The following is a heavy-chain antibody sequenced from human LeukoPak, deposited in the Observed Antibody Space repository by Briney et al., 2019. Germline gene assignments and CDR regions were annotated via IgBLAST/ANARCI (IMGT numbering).Heavy chain of an antibody. CDR1: GFTFSSYA. V-gene: IGHV3-23*01. Sequence: GGSLRLSCAASGFTFSSYAMSWVRQAPGKGLEWVSAISGSGGSTYYADSVKGRFTISRDNSKNTLYLQMNSLRAEDTAVYYCARGIGIAAAKGVFDAFDIWGQGTMVTVSS. CDR3: ARGIGIAAAKGVFDAFDI. J-gene: IGHJ3*02. D-gene: IGHD6-13*01. CDR2: ISGSGGST.